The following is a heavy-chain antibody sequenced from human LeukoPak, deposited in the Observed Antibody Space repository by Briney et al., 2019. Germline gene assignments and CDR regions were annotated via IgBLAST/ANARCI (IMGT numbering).Heavy chain of an antibody. V-gene: IGHV3-30*02. D-gene: IGHD2-2*01. CDR1: GFTFSSYG. CDR2: IRYDGSNK. J-gene: IGHJ4*02. CDR3: AKPIVVVPAGNYFDY. Sequence: QPGGSLRLSCAASGFTFSSYGMHWVRQAPGKGLEWVAFIRYDGSNKYYADSVKGRFTISRDNSKNTLYLQMNSLRAEDTAVYYCAKPIVVVPAGNYFDYWGQGTLLTVSS.